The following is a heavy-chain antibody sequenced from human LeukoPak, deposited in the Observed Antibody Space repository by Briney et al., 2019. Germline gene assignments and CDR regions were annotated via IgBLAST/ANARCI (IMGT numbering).Heavy chain of an antibody. CDR2: IYHSGST. CDR1: GYSISSGYY. CDR3: ARVTIGYCSGGSCNHAFDI. D-gene: IGHD2-15*01. V-gene: IGHV4-38-2*02. J-gene: IGHJ3*02. Sequence: PSETLSLTCTVSGYSISSGYYWGWMRQPPGKGVEWIGSIYHSGSTSYNPSLQSRVTISVDTSKNPFSLKLSSVPAADTAVYYCARVTIGYCSGGSCNHAFDIWGQGTMVTVSS.